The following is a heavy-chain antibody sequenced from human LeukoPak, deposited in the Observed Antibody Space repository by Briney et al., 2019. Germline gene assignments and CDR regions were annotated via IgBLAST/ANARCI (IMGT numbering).Heavy chain of an antibody. Sequence: SETLSLTCAVSGYSVSSGYCWGWIRQPPGKGLEWIGSIYHSGSTYYNPSLKSRVTISVDTSKNQFSLKLSSVTAADTAVYYCARGPIEVVTAPIRYWGQGTLVTVSS. J-gene: IGHJ4*02. D-gene: IGHD2-21*02. V-gene: IGHV4-38-2*01. CDR3: ARGPIEVVTAPIRY. CDR1: GYSVSSGYC. CDR2: IYHSGST.